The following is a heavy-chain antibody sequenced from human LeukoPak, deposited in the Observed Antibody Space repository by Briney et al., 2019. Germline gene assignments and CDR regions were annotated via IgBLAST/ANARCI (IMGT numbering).Heavy chain of an antibody. V-gene: IGHV1-69*04. CDR3: VSQQTGWSAVTNGGSYFDY. D-gene: IGHD4-17*01. Sequence: ASVKVSSKASGGTFSSYAISWVRPAPGQGLEWMGKIIPILGIANYAQKFQGRVTITADKSTSTAYMELSSLRSEDTAVYYCVSQQTGWSAVTNGGSYFDYWGQGTLVTVSS. J-gene: IGHJ4*02. CDR1: GGTFSSYA. CDR2: IIPILGIA.